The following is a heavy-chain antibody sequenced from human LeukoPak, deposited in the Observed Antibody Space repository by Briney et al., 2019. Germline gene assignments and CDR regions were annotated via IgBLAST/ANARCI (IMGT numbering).Heavy chain of an antibody. D-gene: IGHD3-10*01. CDR3: ARAYYYGSGSYYTYYYYMDV. Sequence: SETLSLTCTVSGGSISSYYWSWIRQPAGKGLEWIGRIYTSGSTNYNPSLKSRVTMSVDTSKNQFSLKLSSVTAADTAVYYCARAYYYGSGSYYTYYYYMDVWGKGTTVTISS. CDR2: IYTSGST. CDR1: GGSISSYY. V-gene: IGHV4-4*07. J-gene: IGHJ6*03.